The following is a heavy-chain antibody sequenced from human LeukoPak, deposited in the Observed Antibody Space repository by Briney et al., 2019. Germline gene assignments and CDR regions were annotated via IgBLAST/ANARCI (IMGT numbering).Heavy chain of an antibody. J-gene: IGHJ5*02. CDR3: ARETSITMVRGVSNP. CDR2: INPSGGSI. V-gene: IGHV1-46*01. CDR1: GYTFTSYY. D-gene: IGHD3-10*01. Sequence: ASVKVSCKASGYTFTSYYMHWVRQAPGQGLEWMGIINPSGGSISYAQKFQGRVTITRGTATPTVYMELSSLRSEDTAVYYCARETSITMVRGVSNPWGQGTLVTVSS.